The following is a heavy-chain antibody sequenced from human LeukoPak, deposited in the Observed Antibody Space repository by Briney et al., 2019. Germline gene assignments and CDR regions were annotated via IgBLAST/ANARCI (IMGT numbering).Heavy chain of an antibody. D-gene: IGHD6-19*01. CDR2: ISYDGNNK. Sequence: GRSLRLSCAASGFTFSSYAMHWVRQAPGKGLAWVALISYDGNNKYYADSVKGRFTISRDNSKNTLSLRMNSLRTEDTALYYCARETGSGWYFLDYWGQGTLVTVSS. CDR1: GFTFSSYA. V-gene: IGHV3-30-3*01. CDR3: ARETGSGWYFLDY. J-gene: IGHJ4*02.